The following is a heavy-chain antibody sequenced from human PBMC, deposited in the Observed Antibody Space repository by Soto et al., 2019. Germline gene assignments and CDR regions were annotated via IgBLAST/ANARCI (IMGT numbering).Heavy chain of an antibody. D-gene: IGHD1-26*01. CDR3: AGRGIVSRNMGPAQGSFVF. J-gene: IGHJ4*02. CDR2: ISYNGGTK. CDR1: GFTFSDFA. Sequence: PGGSLRLSCSASGFTFSDFAIHWVRRAPGKGLEWVALISYNGGTKFYGDSVKGRFIISRDNSRTTVYLQMNSLRPEDTAVYYCAGRGIVSRNMGPAQGSFVFGGPGILV. V-gene: IGHV3-30-3*01.